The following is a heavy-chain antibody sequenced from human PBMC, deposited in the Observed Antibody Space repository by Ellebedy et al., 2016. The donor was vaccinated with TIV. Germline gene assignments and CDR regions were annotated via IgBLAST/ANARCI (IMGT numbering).Heavy chain of an antibody. CDR1: GYTLTELS. Sequence: ASVKVSCXVSGYTLTELSMHWVRQAPGKGLEWMGGFDPEDGETIYAQKFQGRVTMTEDTSTDTAYMELSSLRSEDTAVYYCATDPSASRYYDSTGSDWGQGTLVTVSS. D-gene: IGHD3-22*01. CDR2: FDPEDGET. V-gene: IGHV1-24*01. CDR3: ATDPSASRYYDSTGSD. J-gene: IGHJ4*02.